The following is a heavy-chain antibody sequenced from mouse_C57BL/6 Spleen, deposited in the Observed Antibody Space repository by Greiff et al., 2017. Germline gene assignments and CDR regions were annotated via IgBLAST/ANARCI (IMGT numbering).Heavy chain of an antibody. CDR3: ARYNYGRVGYAMDY. CDR1: GYTFTSYW. D-gene: IGHD1-1*01. Sequence: QVQLQQPGAELVKPGASVKLSCKASGYTFTSYWMHWVKQRPGQGLEWIGMIHPNSGSTNYNEKFKSKATLTVDKSSSTAYMQLSSLTSEDSAVYYCARYNYGRVGYAMDYWGQGTSVTVSS. J-gene: IGHJ4*01. V-gene: IGHV1-64*01. CDR2: IHPNSGST.